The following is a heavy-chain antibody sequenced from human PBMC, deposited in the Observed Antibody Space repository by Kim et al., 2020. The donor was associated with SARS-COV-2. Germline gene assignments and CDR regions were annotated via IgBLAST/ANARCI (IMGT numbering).Heavy chain of an antibody. CDR1: GFTFSRYW. D-gene: IGHD3-22*01. CDR3: ARRAVDSSGTYYFDY. CDR2: IYSDGSGT. J-gene: IGHJ4*02. V-gene: IGHV3-74*01. Sequence: GGSLRLSCAASGFTFSRYWMHWVRQPPGKGLVWVSRIYSDGSGTSYADSVKGRFTISRDNAKNTLYLQMNSLRAEDTALYYCARRAVDSSGTYYFDYWGQGTLVTLPS.